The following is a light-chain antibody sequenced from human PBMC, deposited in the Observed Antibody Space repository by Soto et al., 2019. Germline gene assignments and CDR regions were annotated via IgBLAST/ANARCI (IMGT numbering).Light chain of an antibody. V-gene: IGKV1-27*01. CDR3: QKYNSGPFT. Sequence: DFQMTQSPSSLSASVGDSVTITCRASQAISNYLAWYQQKPGKVPKLLIYGASTLQSGVPSRFSGSGSGTDFTLTISSLQSEDVATYYCQKYNSGPFTFGPGTKVDI. CDR1: QAISNY. CDR2: GAS. J-gene: IGKJ3*01.